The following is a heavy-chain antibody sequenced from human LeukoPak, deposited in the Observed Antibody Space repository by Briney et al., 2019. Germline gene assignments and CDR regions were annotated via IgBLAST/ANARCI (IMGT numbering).Heavy chain of an antibody. CDR3: AKGPPIAVAGTAGGY. D-gene: IGHD6-19*01. CDR2: ISGSGSST. V-gene: IGHV3-23*01. Sequence: GGSLRLSCAASGFTFSTYAMSWVRQAPGKGLEWVSVISGSGSSTYYADSVKGRFTISRDNSKNTLYLQMNSLRAEDTAVYYCAKGPPIAVAGTAGGYWGQGTLVTVSS. J-gene: IGHJ4*02. CDR1: GFTFSTYA.